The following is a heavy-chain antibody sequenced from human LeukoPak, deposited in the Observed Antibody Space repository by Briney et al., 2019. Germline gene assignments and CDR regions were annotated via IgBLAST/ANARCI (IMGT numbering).Heavy chain of an antibody. V-gene: IGHV1-46*01. Sequence: RASVKVSCKASGYTFTSYYMHWVRQAPGQGLEWMGIINPSGGSTSYAQKFQGRVTMTRDTSTSTVYMELRSLRSEDTAVYYCARDHPGCSGGSCYSGLGYWGQGTLVTVSS. D-gene: IGHD2-15*01. CDR1: GYTFTSYY. CDR3: ARDHPGCSGGSCYSGLGY. J-gene: IGHJ4*02. CDR2: INPSGGST.